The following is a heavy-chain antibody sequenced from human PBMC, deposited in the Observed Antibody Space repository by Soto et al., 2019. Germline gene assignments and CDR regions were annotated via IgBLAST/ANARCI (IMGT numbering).Heavy chain of an antibody. J-gene: IGHJ5*02. D-gene: IGHD6-13*01. CDR1: GGSISSNDFY. CDR3: VSLRGSWQSGFHP. CDR2: IYYSGNT. Sequence: SETLSLTCIVSGGSISSNDFYWSWIRQHPGKGLEWIGYIYYSGNTYYNPSLKSRVTILVDTSKNQFSLKVSSVTAADTAVYYCVSLRGSWQSGFHPLGQGTLVNV. V-gene: IGHV4-31*03.